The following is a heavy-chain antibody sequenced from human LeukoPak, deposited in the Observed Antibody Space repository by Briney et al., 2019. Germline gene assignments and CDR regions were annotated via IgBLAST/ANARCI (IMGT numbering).Heavy chain of an antibody. CDR3: AKDGIVVVPAAIPDPYFDY. V-gene: IGHV3-23*01. CDR2: ISGSGGST. J-gene: IGHJ4*02. D-gene: IGHD2-2*01. Sequence: GGSLRLSCAASGFTFSSYSMNWVRQAPGKGLEWVSAISGSGGSTYYADSVKGRFTISRDNSKNTLYLQMNSLRAEDTAVYYCAKDGIVVVPAAIPDPYFDYWGQGTLVTVSS. CDR1: GFTFSSYS.